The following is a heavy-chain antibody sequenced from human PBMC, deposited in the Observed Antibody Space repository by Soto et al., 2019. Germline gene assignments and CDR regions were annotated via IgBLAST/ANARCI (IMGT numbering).Heavy chain of an antibody. CDR3: ARDQDSSGYYSAFDY. Sequence: QVQLVESGGGVVQPGRSLRLSCAASGFTFRSYGMHWVRQAPGKGLEWVAVISYDGSNKYYADSVKGRFTISRDNSKNTLYLQMNSLRAEDTAVYYCARDQDSSGYYSAFDYWGQGTLVTVSS. CDR2: ISYDGSNK. CDR1: GFTFRSYG. V-gene: IGHV3-30*03. J-gene: IGHJ4*02. D-gene: IGHD3-22*01.